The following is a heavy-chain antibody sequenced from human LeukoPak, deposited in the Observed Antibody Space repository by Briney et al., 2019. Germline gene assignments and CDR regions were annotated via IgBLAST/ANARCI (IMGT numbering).Heavy chain of an antibody. J-gene: IGHJ4*02. CDR2: IYTSGST. Sequence: SETLSLTCTVSGGSISSGSYYWSWIRQPAGKGLEWIGRIYTSGSTNYNPSLKSRVTISVDTSKNQFSLKLSSVTAADTAVYYCARSRGGASWYYFDYWGQGTLVTVSS. V-gene: IGHV4-61*02. D-gene: IGHD3-16*01. CDR1: GGSISSGSYY. CDR3: ARSRGGASWYYFDY.